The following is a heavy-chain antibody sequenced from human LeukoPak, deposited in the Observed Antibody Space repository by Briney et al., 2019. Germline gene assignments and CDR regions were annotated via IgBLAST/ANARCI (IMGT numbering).Heavy chain of an antibody. CDR1: GYTFTNYY. CDR3: ARAHYASSNIKVPFDV. D-gene: IGHD3-22*01. V-gene: IGHV1-46*01. Sequence: ASVKVSCKASGYTFTNYYMHWVRQAPEQGLEWMGVIDPSAGSTTYAQKFQGRVTMTRDTATSTVYMELSSLRSEDTAVYYCARAHYASSNIKVPFDVWGKGTTVTVSS. J-gene: IGHJ6*04. CDR2: IDPSAGST.